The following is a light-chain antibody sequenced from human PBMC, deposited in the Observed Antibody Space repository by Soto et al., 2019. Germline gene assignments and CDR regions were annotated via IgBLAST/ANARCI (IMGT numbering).Light chain of an antibody. J-gene: IGKJ1*01. Sequence: DIQMTQSPSTLSASVGDRVTITCRASQSISGSLAWYQQKPGKAPRLLIYEASNLKSGVPSRFSGSGSGTEYTLTISSLQPDDFASYYCQQYNGYWTFGQGTKVVIK. CDR3: QQYNGYWT. V-gene: IGKV1-5*03. CDR1: QSISGS. CDR2: EAS.